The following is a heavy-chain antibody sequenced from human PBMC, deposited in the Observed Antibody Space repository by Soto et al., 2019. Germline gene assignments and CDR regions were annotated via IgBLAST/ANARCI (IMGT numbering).Heavy chain of an antibody. CDR2: IGTAGDT. D-gene: IGHD3-3*01. CDR1: GFTFSSYD. V-gene: IGHV3-13*01. Sequence: EVQLVESGGGLVQPGGSLRLSCAASGFTFSSYDMHWVRQATGKGLEWVSAIGTAGDTYYPGSVKGRFTISRENAKNSLYLQMNSLRAEDTAVYYCARGVATGGFWSGYSHTGMDVWGQGTTVTVSS. J-gene: IGHJ6*02. CDR3: ARGVATGGFWSGYSHTGMDV.